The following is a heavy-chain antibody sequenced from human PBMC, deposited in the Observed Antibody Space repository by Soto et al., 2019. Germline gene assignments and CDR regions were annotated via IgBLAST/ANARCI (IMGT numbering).Heavy chain of an antibody. D-gene: IGHD1-26*01. V-gene: IGHV3-33*08. CDR2: IWYDGSNK. CDR3: ARGRYSGSYGSLDY. CDR1: GFTFSSYG. J-gene: IGHJ4*02. Sequence: QVQLVESGGGVVQPGRSLRLSCAASGFTFSSYGMHWVRQAPGKGLEWVAVIWYDGSNKYYADSVKGRFTISRDTSKNTLYLQMNSLRAEDTAVYYCARGRYSGSYGSLDYWGQGTLVTVSS.